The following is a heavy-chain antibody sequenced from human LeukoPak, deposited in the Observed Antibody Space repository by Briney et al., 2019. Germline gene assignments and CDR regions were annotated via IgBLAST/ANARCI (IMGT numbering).Heavy chain of an antibody. CDR3: ARGDIVATHFDY. Sequence: ASETLSLTCTVSGGSVSSGSYYWSWIRQPPGKGLEWIGYIYYSGSTNYNPSLKSRVTILVDTSKNQFSLKLSSVTAADTAVYYCARGDIVATHFDYWGQGTLVTVSS. D-gene: IGHD5-12*01. J-gene: IGHJ4*02. V-gene: IGHV4-61*01. CDR2: IYYSGST. CDR1: GGSVSSGSYY.